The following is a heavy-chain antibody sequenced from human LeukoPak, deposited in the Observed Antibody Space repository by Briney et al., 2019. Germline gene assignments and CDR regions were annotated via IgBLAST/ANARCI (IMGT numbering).Heavy chain of an antibody. J-gene: IGHJ5*02. V-gene: IGHV3-23*01. Sequence: GGSLRLSCEASGLSFTNYAMMWVRQAPGKGLQWISTLTGYGGAYYADSGEGRFIISRDISRNTMFLQMYSLRAEDTAVYYCAKGAAAGKVDWFDPWGQGTLVTVSS. CDR2: LTGYGGA. CDR1: GLSFTNYA. D-gene: IGHD6-13*01. CDR3: AKGAAAGKVDWFDP.